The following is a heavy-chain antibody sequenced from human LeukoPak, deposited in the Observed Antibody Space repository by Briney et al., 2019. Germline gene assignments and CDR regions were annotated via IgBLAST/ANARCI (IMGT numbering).Heavy chain of an antibody. J-gene: IGHJ4*02. CDR3: ARSNQADDY. D-gene: IGHD4-11*01. V-gene: IGHV3-74*01. CDR2: INPGGSST. Sequence: GGSLRLSCAASEFTFSNYGMHWVRQAPGKGLVWVSRINPGGSSTTYADSVKGRFTISRDNAKNTLYLQMNSLIAEDTAVYYCARSNQADDYWGQGTLVTVSS. CDR1: EFTFSNYG.